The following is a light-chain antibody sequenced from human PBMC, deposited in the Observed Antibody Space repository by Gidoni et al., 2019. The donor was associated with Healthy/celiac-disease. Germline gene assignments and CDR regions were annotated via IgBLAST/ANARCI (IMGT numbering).Light chain of an antibody. CDR2: EVS. CDR3: SSYAGSNNVV. V-gene: IGLV2-8*01. Sequence: QSALTQPPSASGSPGQSVAIPCTGTSSDVGGYNYVSWYPQHPGKAPKPMIYEVSKRPSGVPDRFSGSKSGNTASLTVSGLQAEDEADYYCSSYAGSNNVVFGGGTKLTVL. J-gene: IGLJ2*01. CDR1: SSDVGGYNY.